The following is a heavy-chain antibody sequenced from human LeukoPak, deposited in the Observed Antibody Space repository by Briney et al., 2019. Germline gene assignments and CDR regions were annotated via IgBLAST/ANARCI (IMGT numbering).Heavy chain of an antibody. CDR1: GFTFSSYA. J-gene: IGHJ3*02. CDR2: ISYDGSNK. V-gene: IGHV3-30-3*01. Sequence: PGRSLRLSCAASGFTFSSYAMHWVRQAPGKGLEWVAVISYDGSNKYYADSVKGRFTISRDNSKNTLYLQMNSLRAEDTAVYYCARTVRDPDAFDIWGQGTMVTVSS. D-gene: IGHD1-1*01. CDR3: ARTVRDPDAFDI.